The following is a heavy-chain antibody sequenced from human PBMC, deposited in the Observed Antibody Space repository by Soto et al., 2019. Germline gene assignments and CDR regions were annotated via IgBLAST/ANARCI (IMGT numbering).Heavy chain of an antibody. CDR3: ASAPGFNLFDS. J-gene: IGHJ4*02. CDR2: IFYSGSP. Sequence: QLQLQESGPRLVKPASTLSLTCSVSGGSFSSRTYYGGWIRKPPGKGLEWIGSIFYSGSPYYTPSHKSRVTLSVDTSTNRFSLKLSSVTAPDTAVYYCASAPGFNLFDSWGQGTLVTVSS. CDR1: GGSFSSRTYY. D-gene: IGHD5-12*01. V-gene: IGHV4-39*01.